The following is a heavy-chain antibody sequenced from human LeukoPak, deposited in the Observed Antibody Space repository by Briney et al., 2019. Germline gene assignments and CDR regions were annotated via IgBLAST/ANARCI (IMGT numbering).Heavy chain of an antibody. D-gene: IGHD6-19*01. J-gene: IGHJ6*03. CDR2: IYTSGST. V-gene: IGHV4-38-2*02. CDR1: GYSISSGYY. CDR3: ARGSSGCCYYYYMDV. Sequence: SETLSLTCTVSGYSISSGYYWGWIRQPPGKGLEWIGRIYTSGSTNYNPSLKSRVTISVDTSKNQFSLKLSSVTAADTAVYYCARGSSGCCYYYYMDVWGKGTTVTISS.